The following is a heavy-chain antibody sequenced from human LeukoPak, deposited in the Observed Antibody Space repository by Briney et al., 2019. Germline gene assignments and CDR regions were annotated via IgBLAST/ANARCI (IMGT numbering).Heavy chain of an antibody. CDR3: VRDSGGYSSVWYDAFDV. J-gene: IGHJ3*01. CDR2: IKQDGSVK. V-gene: IGHV3-7*01. Sequence: GGSLRLSCAASGFTFSGYWMIWVRLAPGKGLEWVANIKQDGSVKYYVDSVSGRFTISRDNAKNLLYLQMNSLRDEDTAVYYCVRDSGGYSSVWYDAFDVWGRGTKVTVSS. CDR1: GFTFSGYW. D-gene: IGHD6-19*01.